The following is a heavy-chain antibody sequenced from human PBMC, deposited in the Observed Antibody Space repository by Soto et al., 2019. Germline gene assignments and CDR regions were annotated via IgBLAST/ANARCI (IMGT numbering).Heavy chain of an antibody. V-gene: IGHV1-2*04. J-gene: IGHJ5*02. CDR3: ARESGGVGGTLDP. CDR2: IKPHTGVT. CDR1: GYTFTGYD. Sequence: GASVKVSCKTSGYTFTGYDIHWVRKTPGQGLEWMGWIKPHTGVTNYAQNFQGWVTMTRDTSISTVYMEMTRLKSDDTAVYYCARESGGVGGTLDPWGQGTLVTVSS. D-gene: IGHD1-26*01.